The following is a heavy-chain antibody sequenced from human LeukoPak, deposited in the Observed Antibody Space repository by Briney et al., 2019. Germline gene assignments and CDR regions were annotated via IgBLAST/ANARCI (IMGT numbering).Heavy chain of an antibody. D-gene: IGHD3-3*01. Sequence: GGSLRLSCAASGFTFSSYSMNWVRQAPGKGLEWISYIRSNSDAIDYADSVKGRFTISRDNAKSSLYLQMNSLRAEDTAVYYCASPQRGSNEWNYFWGQGTLVTVSS. J-gene: IGHJ4*02. V-gene: IGHV3-48*04. CDR2: IRSNSDAI. CDR3: ASPQRGSNEWNYF. CDR1: GFTFSSYS.